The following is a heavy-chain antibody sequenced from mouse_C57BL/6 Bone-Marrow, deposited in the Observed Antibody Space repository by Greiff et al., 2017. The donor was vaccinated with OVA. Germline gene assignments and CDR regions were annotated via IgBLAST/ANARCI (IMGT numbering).Heavy chain of an antibody. D-gene: IGHD1-1*01. V-gene: IGHV14-3*01. CDR1: GFNIQNTY. Sequence: EVTLQESVAELVRPGASVKLSCTASGFNIQNTYMHWVKQRPEQGLEWIGRIDPANDNTKYAPKFQGKATMTADPSSNTAYLQLSSLSSEDTAVYCCARGNFGSSFYAMDYWGQGTSVTVSS. CDR2: IDPANDNT. J-gene: IGHJ4*01. CDR3: ARGNFGSSFYAMDY.